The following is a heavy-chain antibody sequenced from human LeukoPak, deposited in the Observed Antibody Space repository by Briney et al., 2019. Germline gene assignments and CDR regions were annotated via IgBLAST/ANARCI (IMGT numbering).Heavy chain of an antibody. J-gene: IGHJ5*02. V-gene: IGHV1-69*05. Sequence: ASVKVSCKASGGTFSSYAISWVRQAPGQGLEWMGGIIPIFGTANYAQKFQGRVTMTRNTSISTAYMELSSLRSEDTAVYYCARGDRYSSSWGQNWFDPWGQGTLVTVSS. CDR2: IIPIFGTA. CDR3: ARGDRYSSSWGQNWFDP. CDR1: GGTFSSYA. D-gene: IGHD6-13*01.